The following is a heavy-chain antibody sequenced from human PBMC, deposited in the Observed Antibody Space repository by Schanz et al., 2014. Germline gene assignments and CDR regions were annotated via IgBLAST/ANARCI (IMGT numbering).Heavy chain of an antibody. Sequence: QVQLVQSGAEVKKPGSSVKVSCKASGGTFSTYTISWVRQAPGQGLEWMGWISTSNGNTNYIQKLQGRVTMTTDTSTGTAYMELRSLRSDDTAVYYCTRGGYSYALSAFDIWGQGTMVTVSS. V-gene: IGHV1-18*01. J-gene: IGHJ3*02. D-gene: IGHD5-18*01. CDR3: TRGGYSYALSAFDI. CDR2: ISTSNGNT. CDR1: GGTFSTYT.